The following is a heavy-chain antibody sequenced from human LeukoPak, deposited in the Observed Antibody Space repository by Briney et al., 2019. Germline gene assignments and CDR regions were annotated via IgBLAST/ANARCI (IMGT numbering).Heavy chain of an antibody. CDR3: AKPSHPTYYDFWSGYPPYAFDI. J-gene: IGHJ3*02. CDR2: IWYDGSNK. V-gene: IGHV3-33*06. D-gene: IGHD3-3*01. CDR1: GFTFSGYG. Sequence: GRSLRLSCAASGFTFSGYGMHWVRQAPGKGLGWVAVIWYDGSNKYYADSVKGRFTISRDNSKNTLYLQMNSLRAEDTAVYYCAKPSHPTYYDFWSGYPPYAFDIWGQGTMVTVSS.